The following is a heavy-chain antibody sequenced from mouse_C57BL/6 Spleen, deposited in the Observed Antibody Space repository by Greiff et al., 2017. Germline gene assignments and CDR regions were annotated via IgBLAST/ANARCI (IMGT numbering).Heavy chain of an antibody. Sequence: DVMLVESGGGLVKPGGSLKLSCAASGFTFSSYAMSWVRQTPEKRLEWVATISDGGSYTYYPDTVKGRFTISRDNAKNNLYLQMSHLKSEDTAMYYCARGGITTVFDYWGQGTTLTVSS. D-gene: IGHD1-1*01. V-gene: IGHV5-4*03. CDR2: ISDGGSYT. CDR1: GFTFSSYA. J-gene: IGHJ2*01. CDR3: ARGGITTVFDY.